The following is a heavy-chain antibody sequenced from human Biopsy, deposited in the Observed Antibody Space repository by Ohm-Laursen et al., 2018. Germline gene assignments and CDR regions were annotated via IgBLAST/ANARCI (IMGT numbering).Heavy chain of an antibody. CDR2: ISWDGRTR. J-gene: IGHJ6*02. D-gene: IGHD3-9*01. CDR1: GFTFGDYG. CDR3: ARAFRGQYFYYYYGMDV. Sequence: SLRLSCAASGFTFGDYGMHWVRQAPGKGLEWVSLISWDGRTRYYADSVKGRFTISRDNSKNSLYVQMNSLRLEDNALYFCARAFRGQYFYYYYGMDVWGQGTTVTVSS. V-gene: IGHV3-43D*04.